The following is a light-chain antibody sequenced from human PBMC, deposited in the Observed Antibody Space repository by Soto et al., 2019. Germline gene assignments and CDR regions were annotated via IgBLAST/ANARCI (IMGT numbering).Light chain of an antibody. CDR1: QTISMW. J-gene: IGKJ1*01. CDR3: QQYETFSGT. V-gene: IGKV1-5*01. Sequence: DIQMTESPSTLSASLGDRVTITCRASQTISMWLAWYQHKPGKAPNLLIYDASSLESGVPSRFSGSGSGTDFTLTISSLQPDDFATYYCQQYETFSGTFGPGTKVDI. CDR2: DAS.